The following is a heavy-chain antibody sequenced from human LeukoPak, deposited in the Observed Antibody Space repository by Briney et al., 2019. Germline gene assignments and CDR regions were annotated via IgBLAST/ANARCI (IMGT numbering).Heavy chain of an antibody. Sequence: GGSLRLSCAASGFTFSSYSMNWVRQAPGKGLGWVSSISSSSSYIYYADSVKGRFTISRDNAKNSLYLQMNSLRAEDTAVYYCARDRGTMVRGVISWNYWGQGTLVTVSS. J-gene: IGHJ4*02. CDR2: ISSSSSYI. CDR3: ARDRGTMVRGVISWNY. D-gene: IGHD3-10*01. CDR1: GFTFSSYS. V-gene: IGHV3-21*01.